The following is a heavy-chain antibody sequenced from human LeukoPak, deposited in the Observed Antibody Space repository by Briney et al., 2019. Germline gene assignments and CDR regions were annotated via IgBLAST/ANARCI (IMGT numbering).Heavy chain of an antibody. D-gene: IGHD3-10*01. CDR1: GFTFSSYA. J-gene: IGHJ4*02. CDR2: ISASSAYM. Sequence: GGSLRLSCAASGFTFSSYAMNWVRQAPGKGLGWVSSISASSAYMYYAASVKGRHTISRDNAKNSLYLQMNSLRAEDTAVYYCARDFSETLGVWGQGTLVTVSS. V-gene: IGHV3-21*01. CDR3: ARDFSETLGV.